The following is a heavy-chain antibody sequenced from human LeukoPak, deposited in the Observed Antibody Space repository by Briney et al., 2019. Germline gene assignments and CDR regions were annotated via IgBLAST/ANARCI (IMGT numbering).Heavy chain of an antibody. CDR2: SRSKAKSYTT. D-gene: IGHD2-8*01. V-gene: IGHV3-72*01. J-gene: IGHJ4*02. CDR3: VRGRSTNGRTYFDF. CDR1: GFILSDHY. Sequence: GGSLRLSCVASGFILSDHYTDWVRQAPGKGLEWVGRSRSKAKSYTTEYAAPVKGRFTFSRDDSKNSLYLQMNSLKTEDTAVYYCVRGRSTNGRTYFDFWGQGTLVTVSS.